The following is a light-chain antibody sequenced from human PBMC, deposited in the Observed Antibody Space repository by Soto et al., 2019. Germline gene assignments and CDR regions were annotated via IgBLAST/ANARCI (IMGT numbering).Light chain of an antibody. CDR2: GAF. J-gene: IGKJ4*01. V-gene: IGKV3-15*01. Sequence: ETVMTQSPATLSVSPGERAALSCRAGQSVNSYLAWYQQKPGQAPRLLIRGAFARATGIPARFSGSGSGTEFTVTISSLQSEDFAVYYCQQYNQWPLTFGGGTKV. CDR3: QQYNQWPLT. CDR1: QSVNSY.